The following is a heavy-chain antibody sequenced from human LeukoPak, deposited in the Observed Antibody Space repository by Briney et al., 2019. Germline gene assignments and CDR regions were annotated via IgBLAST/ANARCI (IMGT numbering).Heavy chain of an antibody. CDR1: GGSISNYY. D-gene: IGHD2-2*01. CDR3: ARTDIVVVPAAIGGGWFDP. CDR2: IYYSGST. J-gene: IGHJ5*02. Sequence: SEPLSLTCTVSGGSISNYYWSWIRQPPGKGLEWIGYIYYSGSTNYNPSLKSRVTVSVDTSKNQFSLKLSSVTAADTAVYYCARTDIVVVPAAIGGGWFDPWGQGTLVTVSS. V-gene: IGHV4-59*01.